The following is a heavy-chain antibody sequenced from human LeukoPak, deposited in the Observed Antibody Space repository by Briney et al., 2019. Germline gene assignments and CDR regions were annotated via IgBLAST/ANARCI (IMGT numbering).Heavy chain of an antibody. CDR3: ARHEFIVVVVAAFDY. Sequence: SETLSLTCTVSGGSISSSSYYWGWIRQPPGKGLEWIGSIYYSGSTYYNPSLTSRVTISVDTSKNQFSLKLRAVTAADTAVYYCARHEFIVVVVAAFDYWGQGTLVTVSS. D-gene: IGHD2-15*01. CDR2: IYYSGST. J-gene: IGHJ4*02. CDR1: GGSISSSSYY. V-gene: IGHV4-39*01.